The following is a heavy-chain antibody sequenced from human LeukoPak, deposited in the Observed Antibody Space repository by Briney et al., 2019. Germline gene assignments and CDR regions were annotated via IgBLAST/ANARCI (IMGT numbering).Heavy chain of an antibody. J-gene: IGHJ6*04. CDR3: IAHFPYFYGFDV. V-gene: IGHV3-15*01. CDR2: IKSEGEGATT. Sequence: GVSLRLSCASSGFTLGTAWMSWVRQAPGKGLEWLGHIKSEGEGATTDYAAPAKGRFAISRDDSKNMIYLQMSSLKMDDTAIYYCIAHFPYFYGFDVWGKGTTVTVSS. CDR1: GFTLGTAW. D-gene: IGHD3-3*02.